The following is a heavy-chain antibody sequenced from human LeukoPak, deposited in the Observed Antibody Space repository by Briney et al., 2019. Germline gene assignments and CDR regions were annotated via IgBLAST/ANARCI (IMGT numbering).Heavy chain of an antibody. V-gene: IGHV3-23*01. J-gene: IGHJ6*03. CDR1: GFTFSSYA. CDR2: ISGSGGST. Sequence: GGSLRLSCAASGFTFSSYAMSWVRQAPGKGLEWVSAISGSGGSTYYADSVKGRFTISRDNSKNTLYLQMNSLRAEDTAVYYCAKVQEYSSGWYRPYYYYYYYMDVWGKGTTVTVSS. CDR3: AKVQEYSSGWYRPYYYYYYYMDV. D-gene: IGHD6-19*01.